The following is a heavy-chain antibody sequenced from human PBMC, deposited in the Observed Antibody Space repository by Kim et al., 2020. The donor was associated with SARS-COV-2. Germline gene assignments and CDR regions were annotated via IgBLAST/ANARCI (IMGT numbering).Heavy chain of an antibody. J-gene: IGHJ4*02. CDR3: ARDERAAAGAGIFDY. D-gene: IGHD6-13*01. V-gene: IGHV3-7*04. Sequence: DSLKGRFTMSRDNANNSLYLQMNSRRAEYTAVYYCARDERAAAGAGIFDYWGQGTLVTVSS.